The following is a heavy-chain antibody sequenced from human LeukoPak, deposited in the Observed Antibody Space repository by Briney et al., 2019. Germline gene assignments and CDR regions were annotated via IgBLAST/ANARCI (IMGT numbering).Heavy chain of an antibody. V-gene: IGHV3-23*01. Sequence: GGSLRLSCAASGFTFSSYAMSWVRQAPGEGLGWVSVISGSGGSTYNADSVKGRFTISRDNSKNTLFLQMNSLRAEDTAVYYCAKSPGYCSSASCFYYKDVWGRGTTVTVSS. J-gene: IGHJ6*03. D-gene: IGHD2-2*01. CDR3: AKSPGYCSSASCFYYKDV. CDR1: GFTFSSYA. CDR2: ISGSGGST.